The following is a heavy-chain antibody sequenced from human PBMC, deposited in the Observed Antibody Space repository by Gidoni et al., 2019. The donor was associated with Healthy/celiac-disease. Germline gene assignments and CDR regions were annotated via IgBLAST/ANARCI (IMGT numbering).Heavy chain of an antibody. CDR1: VFTFGDYV. J-gene: IGHJ4*02. CDR2: IRRKAYGGTT. V-gene: IGHV3-49*03. Sequence: EVQLVESGGGLVQPGRSLRLFCKASVFTFGDYVMSWFRQAPGKGLERVGFIRRKAYGGTTKYAANVKGRFTISRDDSKSIANLQMNSMKTEDTAVYYCNRDLSTAPAYCGGDCYPGLDYWGQGTLVTVSS. CDR3: NRDLSTAPAYCGGDCYPGLDY. D-gene: IGHD2-21*02.